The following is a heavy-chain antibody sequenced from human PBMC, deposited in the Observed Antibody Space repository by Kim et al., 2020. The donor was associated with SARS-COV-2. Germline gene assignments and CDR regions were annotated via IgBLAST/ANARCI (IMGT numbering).Heavy chain of an antibody. Sequence: TNHTNPTRQGRVTISVDPYKNQFSLKLSSVTAADTAVYYCAGRSALGFDYWGQGTLVTVSS. CDR2: TN. D-gene: IGHD3-16*01. J-gene: IGHJ4*02. V-gene: IGHV4-59*08. CDR3: AGRSALGFDY.